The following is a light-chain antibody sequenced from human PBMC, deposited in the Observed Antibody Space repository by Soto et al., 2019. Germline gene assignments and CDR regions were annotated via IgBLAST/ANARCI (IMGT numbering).Light chain of an antibody. Sequence: QSALTQPPSASGSPGQSVTISCTGTSSDVGGYNYVSWYQQHPGKAPKLMIYEVSKRPSGVPDRFSGSKSGHTASLTVAGLQAEDEDDYYCSSYAGSNNLVFGGGTKLTVL. J-gene: IGLJ3*02. CDR1: SSDVGGYNY. V-gene: IGLV2-8*01. CDR2: EVS. CDR3: SSYAGSNNLV.